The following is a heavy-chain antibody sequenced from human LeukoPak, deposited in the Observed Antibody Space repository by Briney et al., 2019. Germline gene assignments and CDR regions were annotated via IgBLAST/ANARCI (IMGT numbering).Heavy chain of an antibody. CDR1: GYTFTGYY. CDR3: ARVAGNAGLGAFDI. V-gene: IGHV1-2*02. Sequence: GASVKVSCKASGYTFTGYYMHWVRQAPGQGLEWMGWINPNSGDTNYAQKFQGRVTMTRDTSISTAYMELSRLRSDDTAVYYCARVAGNAGLGAFDIWGQGTMVTVSS. CDR2: INPNSGDT. D-gene: IGHD4-23*01. J-gene: IGHJ3*02.